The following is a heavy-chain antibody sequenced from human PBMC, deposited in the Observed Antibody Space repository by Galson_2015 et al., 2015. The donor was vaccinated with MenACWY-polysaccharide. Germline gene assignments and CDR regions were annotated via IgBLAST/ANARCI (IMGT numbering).Heavy chain of an antibody. Sequence: SLRLSCAASGFTFSSYAMSWVRQAPGKGLEWVSGVSASGGSTVYTDSAKGRFTMSRDNSKRSLYLQMNSLRAEDTAVYYCAKDTGPGEYASPLGRYFDSKGWDYWGQGSLVTVSS. CDR3: AKDTGPGEYASPLGRYFDSKGWDY. CDR2: VSASGGST. CDR1: GFTFSSYA. J-gene: IGHJ4*02. D-gene: IGHD3-9*01. V-gene: IGHV3-23*01.